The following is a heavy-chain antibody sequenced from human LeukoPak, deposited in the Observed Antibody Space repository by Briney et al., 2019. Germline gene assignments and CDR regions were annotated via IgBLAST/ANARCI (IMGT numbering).Heavy chain of an antibody. CDR3: ARCRPSGSFAVDY. CDR2: IYHSGST. D-gene: IGHD1-26*01. J-gene: IGHJ4*02. V-gene: IGHV4-38-2*02. CDR1: GYSISSGYY. Sequence: SETLSLTCTVSGYSISSGYYWGWIRQPPGKGLEWIGSIYHSGSTYYNPSLKSRVTISVDTSKNQFSLKLSSVTAADTAVYYCARCRPSGSFAVDYWGQGTLVTVSS.